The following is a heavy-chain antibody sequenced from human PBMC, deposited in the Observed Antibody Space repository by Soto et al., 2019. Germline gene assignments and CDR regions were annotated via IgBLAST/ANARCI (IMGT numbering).Heavy chain of an antibody. J-gene: IGHJ4*02. Sequence: QITLKESGPTLVKPTQTLTLTCSFSGFSLSTRGVGVGWIRQPPGKALEWLALIFWDDDKWYSPSLRSRLTIPEDTSKNQVVLPRTNMDPVDTATYYCAPRSRGYAYYFDQWGQGTLVTVSS. CDR3: APRSRGYAYYFDQ. V-gene: IGHV2-5*02. CDR1: GFSLSTRGVG. D-gene: IGHD5-12*01. CDR2: IFWDDDK.